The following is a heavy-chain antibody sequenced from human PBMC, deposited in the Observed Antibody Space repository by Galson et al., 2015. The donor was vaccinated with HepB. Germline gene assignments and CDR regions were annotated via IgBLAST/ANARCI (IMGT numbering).Heavy chain of an antibody. CDR3: ARERGTDGRAVSSGWYSRDCYKSSYYDYMDV. J-gene: IGHJ6*03. D-gene: IGHD6-13*01. Sequence: SLRLSCAASGFTFSTYNMDWVRQAPGKGLEWVSYISSKSKTVYYADSVKGRFTISRDNAKNSLYLQMSSLRAEDTAVYYCARERGTDGRAVSSGWYSRDCYKSSYYDYMDVWGKGTTVTVSS. CDR2: ISSKSKTV. V-gene: IGHV3-48*01. CDR1: GFTFSTYN.